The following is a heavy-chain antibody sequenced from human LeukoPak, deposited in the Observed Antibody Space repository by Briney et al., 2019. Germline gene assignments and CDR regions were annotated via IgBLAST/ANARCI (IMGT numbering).Heavy chain of an antibody. CDR3: TRVWLQYFDY. CDR2: IFPSGGEI. J-gene: IGHJ4*02. CDR1: GFTFSTFA. V-gene: IGHV3-23*01. Sequence: GGSLELSCAASGFTFSTFAMIWVRQPPGKGLEWVSSIFPSGGEIHYADSVRGRFTISRDNSKSTLSLQMNSLKTEDTAVYYCTRVWLQYFDYWGQGTLVTVSS. D-gene: IGHD5-24*01.